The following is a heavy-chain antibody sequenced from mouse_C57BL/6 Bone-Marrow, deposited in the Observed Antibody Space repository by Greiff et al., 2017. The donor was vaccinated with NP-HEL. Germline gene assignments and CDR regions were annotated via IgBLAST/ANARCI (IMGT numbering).Heavy chain of an antibody. J-gene: IGHJ2*01. D-gene: IGHD4-1*01. V-gene: IGHV5-6*01. CDR3: ARLYWDEGYFDY. CDR2: ISSGGSYT. CDR1: GFTFSSYG. Sequence: EVMLVESGGDLVKPGGSLKLSCAASGFTFSSYGMSWVRQTPDKRLEWVATISSGGSYTYYPDSVKGRFTISRDNTKNTLYLQMSSLKSEDTAMYYCARLYWDEGYFDYWGQGTTLTVSS.